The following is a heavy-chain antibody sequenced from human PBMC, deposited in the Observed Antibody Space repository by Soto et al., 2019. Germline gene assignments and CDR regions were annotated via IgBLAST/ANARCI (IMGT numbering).Heavy chain of an antibody. CDR2: IIPIFGTT. Sequence: KVSCKASGGTFSSYGINWVRQAPGQGLEWMGAIIPIFGTTNYAQKFQGRVTITADKSTSTAYMELSSLRSEDTAMYYCARGYCSGGSFYSHTYYYSSMDVWGQGTTVTVSS. D-gene: IGHD2-15*01. V-gene: IGHV1-69*06. CDR1: GGTFSSYG. CDR3: ARGYCSGGSFYSHTYYYSSMDV. J-gene: IGHJ6*02.